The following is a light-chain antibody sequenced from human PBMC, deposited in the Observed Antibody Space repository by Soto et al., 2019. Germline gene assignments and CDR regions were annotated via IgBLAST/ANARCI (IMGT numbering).Light chain of an antibody. CDR1: GDDVGAYNS. CDR2: KGT. V-gene: IGLV2-23*01. J-gene: IGLJ1*01. CDR3: CSSAPESTYV. Sequence: QSVLAQPASVSGSPGQSITTSCTGTGDDVGAYNSVSWYQQLPHKAPQVILYKGTQRPSGASSRFSGSTSGNAASLTISDLQADDEADYFCCSSAPESTYVFGTGTKVTVL.